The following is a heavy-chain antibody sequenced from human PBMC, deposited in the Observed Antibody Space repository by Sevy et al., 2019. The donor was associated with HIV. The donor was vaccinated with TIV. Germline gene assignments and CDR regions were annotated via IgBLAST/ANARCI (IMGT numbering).Heavy chain of an antibody. V-gene: IGHV1-18*01. CDR3: ARVDPYYEFGDV. CDR1: GYTLNDYG. Sequence: ASVKVSCKASGYTLNDYGISWVRQAPGQGLAGIGWVTTYKDSTNYAQNFQGRVTLTTDTSTNTAYMELGSLGSDDTAVYYCARVDPYYEFGDVWGQGTTVTVSS. D-gene: IGHD3-3*01. J-gene: IGHJ6*02. CDR2: VTTYKDST.